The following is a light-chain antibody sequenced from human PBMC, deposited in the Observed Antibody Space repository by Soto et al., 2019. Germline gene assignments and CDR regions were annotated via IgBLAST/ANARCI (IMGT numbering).Light chain of an antibody. CDR1: QSVSSRY. CDR2: GAN. J-gene: IGKJ5*01. CDR3: QQRSNWPPIT. Sequence: EIVLTQSPGTLPLSQAGRCTLPCRGSQSVSSRYLAWYPQRRGQAPRLLIYGANSRATGIPARFIGSGSGTDFTLTISSLEAEDFAVYDCQQRSNWPPITFGQGTRLEIK. V-gene: IGKV3D-20*02.